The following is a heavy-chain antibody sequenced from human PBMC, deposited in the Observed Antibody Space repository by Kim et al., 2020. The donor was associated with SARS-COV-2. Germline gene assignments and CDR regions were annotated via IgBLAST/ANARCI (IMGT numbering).Heavy chain of an antibody. CDR2: ISYDGSNK. J-gene: IGHJ6*02. D-gene: IGHD2-2*01. CDR3: ARDRVYCSSTSCYYRWYYYDGRDV. CDR1: GFTFSSYG. Sequence: GGSLRLSCAASGFTFSSYGMHWVRQAPGKGLEWVAAISYDGSNKYYADSVKGRFTISRDNSKNTLYLQMNSLRAEDTAVYYCARDRVYCSSTSCYYRWYYYDGRDVWGEGT. V-gene: IGHV3-33*05.